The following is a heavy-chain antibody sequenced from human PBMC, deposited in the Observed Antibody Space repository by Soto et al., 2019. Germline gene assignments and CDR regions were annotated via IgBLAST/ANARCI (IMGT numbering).Heavy chain of an antibody. CDR2: ISSRSDI. CDR1: GFTFSTYS. J-gene: IGHJ4*02. D-gene: IGHD6-6*01. CDR3: ARQAARNYIDS. Sequence: GGSLRLSCVGSGFTFSTYSINWVRQAPGKGLEWVSSISSRSDIYYADSVKGRFTISRDNAKNSVSLQMNSLRAEDTAVYYCARQAARNYIDSWGQGKSVTVSS. V-gene: IGHV3-21*01.